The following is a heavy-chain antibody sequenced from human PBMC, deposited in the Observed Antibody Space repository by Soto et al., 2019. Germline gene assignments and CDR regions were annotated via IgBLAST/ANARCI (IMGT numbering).Heavy chain of an antibody. CDR1: GGSISSGGYY. J-gene: IGHJ5*02. D-gene: IGHD3-10*01. CDR3: ARDRCPMVRGVRFDP. V-gene: IGHV4-31*03. Sequence: QVQLQESGPGLVKPSQTLSLTCTVSGGSISSGGYYWSWIRQHPGKGLEWFGYIYYSGSTYYNPSLKSGVTISVDTSKNQFSLKLSSVTAADTAVYYCARDRCPMVRGVRFDPWGQGTLVTVSS. CDR2: IYYSGST.